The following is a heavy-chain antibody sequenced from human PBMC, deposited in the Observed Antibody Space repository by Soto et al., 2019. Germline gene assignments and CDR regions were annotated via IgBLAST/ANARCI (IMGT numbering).Heavy chain of an antibody. D-gene: IGHD3-22*01. V-gene: IGHV3-30*18. CDR1: GFTFSSYG. Sequence: GGSLRLSCAASGFTFSSYGMHWVRQAPGKGLEWVAVISYDGSNKYYADSVKGRFTISRDNSKNTLYLQMNSLRAEDTAVYYCAKDYYYDSSGPVQFDYWGQGTLVTVSS. J-gene: IGHJ4*02. CDR2: ISYDGSNK. CDR3: AKDYYYDSSGPVQFDY.